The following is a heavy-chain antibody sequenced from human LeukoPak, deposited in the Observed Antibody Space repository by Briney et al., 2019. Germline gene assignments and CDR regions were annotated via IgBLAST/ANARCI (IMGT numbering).Heavy chain of an antibody. Sequence: GGSLRLSCAASGFTFSSYAMHWVRQAPGKGLEWAAVISYDGSNKYYADSVKGRFTISRDNSKNTLYLQMNSLRAEDTAVYYCARFYDSSGYYYRAADYWGQGTLVTVSS. CDR3: ARFYDSSGYYYRAADY. V-gene: IGHV3-30*01. CDR1: GFTFSSYA. J-gene: IGHJ4*02. CDR2: ISYDGSNK. D-gene: IGHD3-22*01.